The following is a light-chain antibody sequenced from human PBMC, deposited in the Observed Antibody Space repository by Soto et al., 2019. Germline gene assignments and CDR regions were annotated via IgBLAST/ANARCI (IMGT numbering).Light chain of an antibody. CDR3: LQYGTSPLT. CDR1: QGVSGSS. CDR2: GAS. V-gene: IGKV3-20*01. Sequence: DILLTQSPGTLSLPPGDRATIACRASQGVSGSSLAWYQQKPGQAPRVLIAGASNMVTGIPDRFSGGGSGTDFILTISSLEPEDFAVYYCLQYGTSPLTFGPGTKVDIK. J-gene: IGKJ3*01.